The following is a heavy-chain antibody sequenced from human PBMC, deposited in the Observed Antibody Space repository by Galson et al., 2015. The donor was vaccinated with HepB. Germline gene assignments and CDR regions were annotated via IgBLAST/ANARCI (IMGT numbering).Heavy chain of an antibody. CDR1: GFTFSSYS. Sequence: SLRLSCAASGFTFSSYSMHWVRQAPGKGLEWVSSISSSSSYIYYADSVKGRFTISRDNAKNSLYLQMNSLRAEDTAVYHCALGRGGEWESMGVFDYWGQGTLVTVSS. D-gene: IGHD1-26*01. CDR2: ISSSSSYI. J-gene: IGHJ4*02. V-gene: IGHV3-21*01. CDR3: ALGRGGEWESMGVFDY.